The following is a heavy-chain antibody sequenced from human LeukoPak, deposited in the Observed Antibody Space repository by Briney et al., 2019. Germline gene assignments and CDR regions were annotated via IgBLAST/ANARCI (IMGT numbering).Heavy chain of an antibody. V-gene: IGHV4-59*12. CDR1: GGSISSYY. D-gene: IGHD2-15*01. CDR2: IYYSGST. J-gene: IGHJ6*03. CDR3: ARVEVVVVAATLYYYYYYMDV. Sequence: KPSETLSLTCTVSGGSISSYYWSWIRQPPGKGLEWIGYIYYSGSTNYNPSLKSRVTISVDTSKNQFSLKLSSVTAADTAVYYCARVEVVVVAATLYYYYYYMDVWGKGTTVTVSS.